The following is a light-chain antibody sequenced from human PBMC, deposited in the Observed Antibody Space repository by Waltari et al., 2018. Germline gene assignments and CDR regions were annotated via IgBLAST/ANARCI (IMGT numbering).Light chain of an antibody. CDR2: GAS. Sequence: ETVLTQSPGTLSLSPGERATLSCRASQSVSSNYLAWYQQKPGQAPRLVIYGASNRATGIPDRFSGSGSGTDFTLTISRLEPEDFAVYYCQQYATSPYTFGQGTKLEI. V-gene: IGKV3-20*01. CDR3: QQYATSPYT. CDR1: QSVSSNY. J-gene: IGKJ2*01.